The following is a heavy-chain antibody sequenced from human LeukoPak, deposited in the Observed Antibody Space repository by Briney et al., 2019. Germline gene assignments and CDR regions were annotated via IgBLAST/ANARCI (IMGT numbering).Heavy chain of an antibody. D-gene: IGHD2-2*01. CDR1: GGSISSSSYY. Sequence: SETLSLTCTVSGGSISSSSYYWGWIRQPPGKGLVWIGSIYYSGSTYYNPSLMSRVTISVDTSKNQFSLKLSSVTAADTAVYYCARHGGTSHFELDYWGQGTLVTVSS. CDR2: IYYSGST. V-gene: IGHV4-39*01. CDR3: ARHGGTSHFELDY. J-gene: IGHJ4*02.